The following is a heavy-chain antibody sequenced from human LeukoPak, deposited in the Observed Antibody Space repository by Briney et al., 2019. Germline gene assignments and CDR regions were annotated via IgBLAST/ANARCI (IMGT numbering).Heavy chain of an antibody. CDR2: ISGSGGSR. J-gene: IGHJ3*01. CDR3: AKDRTSGSYPYDAFDV. Sequence: PGGSLRLSCAASGFTFSSYAMSWVRQAPGKGLEWVSLISGSGGSRYYADSVMGRFTISRDNSKNTLYLQMSSLRAEDTAVYYCAKDRTSGSYPYDAFDVWGQGTVVTVYS. V-gene: IGHV3-23*01. CDR1: GFTFSSYA. D-gene: IGHD1-26*01.